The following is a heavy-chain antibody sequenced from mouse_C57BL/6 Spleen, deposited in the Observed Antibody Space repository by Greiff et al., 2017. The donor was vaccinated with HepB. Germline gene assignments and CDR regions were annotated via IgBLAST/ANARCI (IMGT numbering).Heavy chain of an antibody. Sequence: EVMLVESGGGLVQPGESLKLSCESNEYEFPSHDMSWVRKTPEKRLELVAAINSDGGSTYYPDTMERRFIISRDNTKKTLYLQMSSLRSEDSAVYYCARGGKCVGGAMDYWGQGTSVTVSS. J-gene: IGHJ4*01. V-gene: IGHV5-2*01. CDR1: EYEFPSHD. CDR2: INSDGGST. CDR3: ARGGKCVGGAMDY.